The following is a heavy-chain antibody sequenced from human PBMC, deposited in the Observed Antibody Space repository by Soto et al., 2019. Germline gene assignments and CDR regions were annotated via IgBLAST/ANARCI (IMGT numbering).Heavy chain of an antibody. V-gene: IGHV3-30*18. Sequence: GGSLRLSCAASGFTFSSYGMHWVRQAPGKGLEWVAVISYDGSNKYYADSVKGRFTISRDNSKNTLYLQMNSLRAEDTAVYYCAKVSRYFDWSHFDYWGQGTLVTVSS. CDR2: ISYDGSNK. CDR3: AKVSRYFDWSHFDY. J-gene: IGHJ4*02. CDR1: GFTFSSYG. D-gene: IGHD3-9*01.